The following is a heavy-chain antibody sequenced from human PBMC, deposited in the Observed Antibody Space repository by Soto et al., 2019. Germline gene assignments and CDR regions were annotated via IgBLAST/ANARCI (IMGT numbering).Heavy chain of an antibody. D-gene: IGHD3-22*01. Sequence: SVKVSCKASGGTFSSYAISWVRQAPGQGLEWMGGIIPIFGTANYAQKFQGRVTITADESTSTAYMELSSLRSEGTAVYYCARGSYSSGYYPWAFDIWGQGTMVTVSS. CDR2: IIPIFGTA. CDR3: ARGSYSSGYYPWAFDI. V-gene: IGHV1-69*13. J-gene: IGHJ3*02. CDR1: GGTFSSYA.